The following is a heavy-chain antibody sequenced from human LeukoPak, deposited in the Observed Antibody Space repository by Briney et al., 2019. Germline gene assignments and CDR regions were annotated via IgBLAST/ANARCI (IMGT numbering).Heavy chain of an antibody. Sequence: PGGSLRLSCAASGFTFSTYAMSWVRQAPGKGLEWVSGISGSGLSTSYADSVKGRFTISRDNSKNTLYLQMNSLRAEDTAVYYCAKEGRSLQTYWGQGTLVTVSS. D-gene: IGHD5-24*01. CDR2: ISGSGLST. CDR1: GFTFSTYA. CDR3: AKEGRSLQTY. J-gene: IGHJ4*02. V-gene: IGHV3-23*01.